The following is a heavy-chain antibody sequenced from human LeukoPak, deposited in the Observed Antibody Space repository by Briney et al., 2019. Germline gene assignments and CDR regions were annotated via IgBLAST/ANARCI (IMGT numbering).Heavy chain of an antibody. V-gene: IGHV1-2*02. CDR1: GYTFTGYY. CDR3: ADEFGLKWLAD. J-gene: IGHJ4*02. Sequence: ASVKVSCKASGYTFTGYYVHWVRQAPGQGLEWTGWINPSSGGANYAQKFQGRVTMTRDTSISTAYMELSGLRSDDTAVYYCADEFGLKWLADWGQGTLVTVSS. CDR2: INPSSGGA. D-gene: IGHD6-19*01.